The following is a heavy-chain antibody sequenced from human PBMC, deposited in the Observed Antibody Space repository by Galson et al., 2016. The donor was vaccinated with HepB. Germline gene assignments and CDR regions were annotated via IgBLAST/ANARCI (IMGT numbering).Heavy chain of an antibody. J-gene: IGHJ6*02. D-gene: IGHD1-26*01. Sequence: SVKVSCKASGGTFSSYAISWVRQAPGQGLEWVGGITPIFGTTNYAQRFQGRITITADESTSTAYMELSSLRSEDTAVYYCARDSAVGATEFYFGMDVWGQGTTVTVSS. CDR2: ITPIFGTT. CDR1: GGTFSSYA. CDR3: ARDSAVGATEFYFGMDV. V-gene: IGHV1-69*13.